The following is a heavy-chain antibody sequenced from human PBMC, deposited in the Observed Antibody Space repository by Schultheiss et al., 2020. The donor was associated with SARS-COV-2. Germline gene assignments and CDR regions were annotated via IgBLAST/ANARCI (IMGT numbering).Heavy chain of an antibody. CDR2: IELESKGYAT. CDR3: AKALAYYYDSSGYYYGHYGMDV. V-gene: IGHV3-73*01. CDR1: GFTFSSYW. D-gene: IGHD3-22*01. Sequence: GGSLRLSCAASGFTFSSYWMHWVRQAPGKGLEWVGLIELESKGYATTYAASVTGRFTISRDNSKNTLYLQMNSLRAEDTAVYYCAKALAYYYDSSGYYYGHYGMDVWGQGTTVTVSS. J-gene: IGHJ6*02.